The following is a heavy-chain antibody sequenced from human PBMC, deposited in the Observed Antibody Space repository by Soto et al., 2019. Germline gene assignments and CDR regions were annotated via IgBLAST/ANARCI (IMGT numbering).Heavy chain of an antibody. CDR2: IYTGGST. V-gene: IGHV3-66*01. J-gene: IGHJ4*02. D-gene: IGHD3-10*01. Sequence: EVQLVESGGGLVQPGGSLRLSCAASGFTVSSNSMNWVRQAPGKGLEWVSVIYTGGSTYYADSVKGRFTISRDNSKNTLYLQMTSLRAEDTAVYYCARGEGIRGVTPFDYWGQGTLVTVSS. CDR1: GFTVSSNS. CDR3: ARGEGIRGVTPFDY.